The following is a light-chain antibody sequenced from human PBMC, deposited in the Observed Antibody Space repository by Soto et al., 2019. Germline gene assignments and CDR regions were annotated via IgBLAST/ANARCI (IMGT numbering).Light chain of an antibody. CDR1: QSVSIN. CDR3: QQSYSTPRT. CDR2: AAS. Sequence: MTQSPATLSVSPGERATLSCRASQSVSINLAWYQQKPGKAPKLLIYAASSLQSGVPSRFSGSGSGTDFTLTISSLQPEDFATYYCQQSYSTPRTFGQGTKVDIK. V-gene: IGKV1-39*01. J-gene: IGKJ1*01.